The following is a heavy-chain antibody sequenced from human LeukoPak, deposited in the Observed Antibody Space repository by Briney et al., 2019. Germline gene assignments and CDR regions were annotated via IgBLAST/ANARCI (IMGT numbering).Heavy chain of an antibody. CDR3: ARGYCSGGSCYHYWFDP. V-gene: IGHV4-34*01. J-gene: IGHJ5*02. Sequence: PSETLSLTCAVYGGSFSGYYWSWIRQPPGKGLEWIGEINHSGSTNYNPSLKSRVTISVDTSKNQFSLKLSSVTAADTAVYYCARGYCSGGSCYHYWFDPWGQGTLVTVSS. CDR2: INHSGST. CDR1: GGSFSGYY. D-gene: IGHD2-15*01.